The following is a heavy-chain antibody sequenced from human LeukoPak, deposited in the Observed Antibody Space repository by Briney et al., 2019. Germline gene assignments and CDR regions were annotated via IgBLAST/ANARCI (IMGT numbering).Heavy chain of an antibody. V-gene: IGHV4-34*01. CDR1: GGSFSGYY. CDR2: INHSGST. J-gene: IGHJ4*02. Sequence: PSETLSLTCAVYGGSFSGYYWSWIRQPPGKGLEWIGEINHSGSTNYNPSLKSRVTISVDTSKNQFSLKLSSVTAADTAVYYCAREQTRAYDYWGQGTLVTVSS. CDR3: AREQTRAYDY. D-gene: IGHD6-13*01.